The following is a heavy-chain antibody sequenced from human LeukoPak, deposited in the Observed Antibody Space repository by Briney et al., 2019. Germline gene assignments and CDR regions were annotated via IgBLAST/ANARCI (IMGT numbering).Heavy chain of an antibody. D-gene: IGHD4-17*01. Sequence: SDTVSLTHTVSGGPISIRAYQWRSVPQHPGKGVEWNGPIYYSGSTYYNPSLKSRVTISVDTSNNQFSLRLSFVTAADTAVYYCARDRLNGDYDRVCDYWGQGTLVTVAS. J-gene: IGHJ4*02. CDR2: IYYSGST. CDR3: ARDRLNGDYDRVCDY. V-gene: IGHV4-31*02. CDR1: GGPISIRAYQ.